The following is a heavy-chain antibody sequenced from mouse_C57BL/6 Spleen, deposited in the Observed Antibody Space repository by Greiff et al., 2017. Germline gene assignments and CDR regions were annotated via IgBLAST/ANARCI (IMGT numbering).Heavy chain of an antibody. CDR3: AKSGDYDGGFAY. CDR1: GFAFSSYW. CDR2: IYPGDGDT. D-gene: IGHD2-4*01. Sequence: VQLLQSGAELVKPGASVKISCTASGFAFSSYWMNWVQQRPGKGLEWIGQIYPGDGDTNYHGKFKGKATLTADNSTNTAYMQLSSLTSEDSAVYFCAKSGDYDGGFAYWGQGTLVTVSA. J-gene: IGHJ3*01. V-gene: IGHV1-80*01.